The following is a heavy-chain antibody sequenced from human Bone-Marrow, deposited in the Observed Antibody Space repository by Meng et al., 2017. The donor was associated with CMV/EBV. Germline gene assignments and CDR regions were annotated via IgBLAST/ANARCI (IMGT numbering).Heavy chain of an antibody. D-gene: IGHD3-16*01. CDR1: GFSFNSYS. CDR2: ISYDGRNQ. V-gene: IGHV3-30-3*01. Sequence: GESLKISCAASGFSFNSYSMHWVRQAPGKGLEWVAVISYDGRNQFYADSVKGRFTISRDNSKNTLYLQMNSLRAEDPAVYYCARDPTGEYYFDYWGQGTLVTVSS. J-gene: IGHJ4*02. CDR3: ARDPTGEYYFDY.